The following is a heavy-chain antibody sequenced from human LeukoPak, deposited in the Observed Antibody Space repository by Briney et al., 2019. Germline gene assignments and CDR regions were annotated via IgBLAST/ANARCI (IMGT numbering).Heavy chain of an antibody. V-gene: IGHV1-8*03. D-gene: IGHD3-10*01. J-gene: IGHJ6*03. CDR1: GYTFTSYD. CDR2: MNPNSGNT. CDR3: ARTTYYYGSGSYYNIYYYYMDV. Sequence: ASVKVSCKASGYTFTSYDINWVRPATGQGLEWMGWMNPNSGNTGYAQKFQGRVTITRNTSISTAYMELSSLRSEDTAVYYCARTTYYYGSGSYYNIYYYYMDVWGKGTTVTVSS.